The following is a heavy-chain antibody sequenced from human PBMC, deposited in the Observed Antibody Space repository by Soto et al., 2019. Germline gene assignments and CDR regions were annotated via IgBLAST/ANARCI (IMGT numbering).Heavy chain of an antibody. CDR1: GFTFSSYG. V-gene: IGHV3-33*01. D-gene: IGHD6-19*01. J-gene: IGHJ4*02. CDR2: IWYDGSNK. CDR3: ARDSPAVAGLFDY. Sequence: RLSCAASGFTFSSYGMHWVRQAPGKGLEWVAVIWYDGSNKYYADSVKGRFTISRDNSKNTLYLQMNSLRAEDTAVYYCARDSPAVAGLFDYWGQGTLVTVS.